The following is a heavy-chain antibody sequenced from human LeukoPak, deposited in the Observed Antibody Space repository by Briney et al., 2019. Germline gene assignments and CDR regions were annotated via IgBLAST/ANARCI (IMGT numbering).Heavy chain of an antibody. J-gene: IGHJ3*02. CDR2: IYPGDSDT. CDR3: ARSSGIYFLRDAFDI. D-gene: IGHD1-26*01. Sequence: GESLKISCKGSGYSFTSYWIGWVRQMPGKGLEWMGIIYPGDSDTRYSPSFQGQVTISADKSISTAYLQWSSLKASDTAMYYCARSSGIYFLRDAFDIWGQGTMVTVSS. CDR1: GYSFTSYW. V-gene: IGHV5-51*01.